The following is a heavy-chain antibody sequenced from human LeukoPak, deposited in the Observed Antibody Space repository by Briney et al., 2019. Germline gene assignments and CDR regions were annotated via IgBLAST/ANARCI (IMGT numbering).Heavy chain of an antibody. CDR2: INPSGGST. CDR3: ARDFDSITWFGEFYFDY. J-gene: IGHJ4*02. CDR1: GYTFTSYY. V-gene: IGHV1-46*01. Sequence: EASVKVSCKASGYTFTSYYMHWVRQAPGQGLEWMGIINPSGGSTSYAQKFQGRVTMTRDTSTSTVYMELSSLRSEDTAVYYCARDFDSITWFGEFYFDYWGQGTLVTVSS. D-gene: IGHD3-10*01.